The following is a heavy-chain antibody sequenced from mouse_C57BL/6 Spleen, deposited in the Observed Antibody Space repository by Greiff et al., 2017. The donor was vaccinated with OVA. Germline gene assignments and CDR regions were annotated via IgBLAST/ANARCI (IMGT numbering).Heavy chain of an antibody. Sequence: EVQLQESGPGLVKPSQSLSLTCSVTGYSITSGYYWNWIRQFPGNKLECMGYIRYDGSNNYDPSLKNRISITPDTSKNQFFLKLNSVTTEDTATYYCARALYYYGSSYFDYWGQGTTLTVSA. D-gene: IGHD1-1*01. CDR3: ARALYYYGSSYFDY. V-gene: IGHV3-6*01. CDR1: GYSITSGYY. CDR2: IRYDGSN. J-gene: IGHJ2*01.